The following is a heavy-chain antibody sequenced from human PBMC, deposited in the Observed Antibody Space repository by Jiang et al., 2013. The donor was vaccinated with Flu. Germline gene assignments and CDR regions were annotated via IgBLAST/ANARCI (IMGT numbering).Heavy chain of an antibody. D-gene: IGHD7-27*01. CDR3: ARDLGQRPWAYYFDY. V-gene: IGHV3-30-3*01. Sequence: VQLLESGGGVVQPGRSLRLSCAASGFTFSSYAMHWVRQAPGKGLEWVAVISYDGSNKYYADSVKGRFTISRDNSKNTLYLQMNSLRAEDTAVYYCARDLGQRPWAYYFDYWGQGTLVTVSS. J-gene: IGHJ4*02. CDR1: GFTFSSYA. CDR2: ISYDGSNK.